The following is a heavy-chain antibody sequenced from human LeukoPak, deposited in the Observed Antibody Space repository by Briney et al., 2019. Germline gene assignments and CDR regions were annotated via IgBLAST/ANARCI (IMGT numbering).Heavy chain of an antibody. J-gene: IGHJ4*02. V-gene: IGHV4-39*02. D-gene: IGHD6-19*01. CDR2: MYHSGST. CDR3: ARVKITVAGPFDH. CDR1: GGSISSSDYY. Sequence: SETLSLTCTVSGGSISSSDYYWGWIRQPPGKGREWIGTMYHSGSTYYHPSLKSRVTISVDTSMNHFSLKVTSVTAADTAVYYCARVKITVAGPFDHWGQGTLVTVSS.